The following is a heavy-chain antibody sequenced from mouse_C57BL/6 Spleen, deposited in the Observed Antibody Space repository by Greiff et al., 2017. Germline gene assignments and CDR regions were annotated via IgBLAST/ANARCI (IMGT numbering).Heavy chain of an antibody. CDR3: ASYDGYYSYFDY. D-gene: IGHD2-3*01. J-gene: IGHJ2*01. CDR1: GYTFTSYW. CDR2: IDPNSGGT. Sequence: QVQLKQPGAELVKPGASVKLSCKASGYTFTSYWMPWVKQRPGRGLEWIGRIDPNSGGTKYNEKFKSKATLTVDKPSSTAYMQLSSLTSEDSAVYYCASYDGYYSYFDYWGQGTTLTVSS. V-gene: IGHV1-72*01.